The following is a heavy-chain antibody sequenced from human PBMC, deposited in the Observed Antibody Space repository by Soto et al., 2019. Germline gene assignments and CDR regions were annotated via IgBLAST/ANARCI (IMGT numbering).Heavy chain of an antibody. CDR1: GGTFSSYA. D-gene: IGHD3-22*01. J-gene: IGHJ4*02. CDR2: IIPIFGTA. Sequence: SVKVSCKASGGTFSSYAISWVRQAPGQGLEWMGGIIPIFGTANYAQKFQGRVTITADESTSTAYMELSSLRSEDTAVYYCARDTLQYYYDSSGSGPFDYWGQGTLVTVSS. CDR3: ARDTLQYYYDSSGSGPFDY. V-gene: IGHV1-69*13.